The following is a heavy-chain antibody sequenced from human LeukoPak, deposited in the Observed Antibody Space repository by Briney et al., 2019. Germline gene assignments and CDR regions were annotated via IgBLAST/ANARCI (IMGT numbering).Heavy chain of an antibody. CDR3: ARDSGGYGDYGWYFDL. D-gene: IGHD4-17*01. CDR2: IYYSGST. CDR1: GGSISSSSYY. V-gene: IGHV4-39*07. J-gene: IGHJ2*01. Sequence: SETLSLTCTVSGGSISSSSYYWGWIRQPPGKGLEWIGSIYYSGSTYYNPSLKSRVTISVDTSKNQFSLKLSSVTAADTAVYYCARDSGGYGDYGWYFDLWGRGTLVTVSS.